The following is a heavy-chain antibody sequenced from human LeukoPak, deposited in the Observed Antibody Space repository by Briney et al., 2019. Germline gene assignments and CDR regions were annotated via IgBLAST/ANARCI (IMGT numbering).Heavy chain of an antibody. Sequence: ASVKVSCKASGYTFTGYYMHWVRQAPGQGLEWMGWINPNSGGTNYAQKFQGRVTMTRDTSISIAYMELSRLRSDDTAVYYCLYGSGSYYPGGNYFDYWGQGTLVTASS. CDR3: LYGSGSYYPGGNYFDY. CDR1: GYTFTGYY. D-gene: IGHD3-10*01. V-gene: IGHV1-2*02. CDR2: INPNSGGT. J-gene: IGHJ4*02.